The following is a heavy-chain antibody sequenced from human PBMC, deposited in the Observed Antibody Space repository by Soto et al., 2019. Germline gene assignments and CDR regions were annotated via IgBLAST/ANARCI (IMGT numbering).Heavy chain of an antibody. CDR2: SNAGNGNK. V-gene: IGHV1-3*01. D-gene: IGHD6-13*01. J-gene: IGHJ4*02. Sequence: GAAVKVSCKASGYTFTRYALHWVRQAPGQRLEGMGWSNAGNGNKKYSKKCHARVTITRDTSASTAHMELSSLGSEDKSLYYCARPRSIEAAGSSPSYYIDYWGQGTLVTVSS. CDR3: ARPRSIEAAGSSPSYYIDY. CDR1: GYTFTRYA.